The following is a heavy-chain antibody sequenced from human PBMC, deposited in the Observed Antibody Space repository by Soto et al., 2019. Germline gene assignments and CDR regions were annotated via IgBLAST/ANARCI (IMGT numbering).Heavy chain of an antibody. CDR1: GYTFTSYG. V-gene: IGHV1-18*01. CDR2: ISAYNGNT. CDR3: ARGGAWIHQWVRGGVSGAFDI. J-gene: IGHJ3*02. Sequence: QVQLVQSGAEVKKPGASGKVSCKASGYTFTSYGISWVRQAPGQGLEWMGWISAYNGNTNYAQKLQGRVTLTTDTSTRTAYMELRSLRSDDTAVYYCARGGAWIHQWVRGGVSGAFDIWGQGTMVTVSS. D-gene: IGHD5-18*01.